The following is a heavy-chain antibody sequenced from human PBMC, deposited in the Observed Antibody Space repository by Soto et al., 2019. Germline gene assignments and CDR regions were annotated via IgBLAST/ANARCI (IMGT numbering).Heavy chain of an antibody. J-gene: IGHJ4*02. CDR2: IYSGGST. CDR1: VGSRRRYY. Sequence: LTCTVSVGSRRRYYWSWIRQPPGKGLEWVSVIYSGGSTYYADSVKGRFTISRDNSKNTLYLQMNSLRAEDTAVYYCASRLYYYDSSGYPFDYWGQGTLVTVSS. V-gene: IGHV3-53*01. D-gene: IGHD3-22*01. CDR3: ASRLYYYDSSGYPFDY.